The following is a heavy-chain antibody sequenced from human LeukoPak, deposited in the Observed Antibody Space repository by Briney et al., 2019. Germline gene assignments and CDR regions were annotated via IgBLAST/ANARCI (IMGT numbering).Heavy chain of an antibody. V-gene: IGHV3-66*01. J-gene: IGHJ4*02. Sequence: AGGSLRLSCAASGFTVSSTYMSWVRQAPGKGLEWVSVIYSGGTTYYADSVKGRFTISRDNSKNTLYLQMNSLRTEDTAVYYCARESMVRGVISLFDYWGQGTLVTVSS. D-gene: IGHD3-10*01. CDR2: IYSGGTT. CDR3: ARESMVRGVISLFDY. CDR1: GFTVSSTY.